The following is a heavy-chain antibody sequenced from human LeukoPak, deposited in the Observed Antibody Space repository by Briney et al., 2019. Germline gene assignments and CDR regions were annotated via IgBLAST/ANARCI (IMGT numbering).Heavy chain of an antibody. D-gene: IGHD5-24*01. CDR1: GGSISSYY. CDR3: ARAHVSSPIYYFDY. V-gene: IGHV4-4*07. Sequence: SETLSLTCTVSGGSISSYYWRWIRQPAGKGLEWIGRIYTSGSTNYNPSLKSRVTMSVDTSKNQFSLKLSSVTAADTAVYYCARAHVSSPIYYFDYWGQGTLVTVSS. CDR2: IYTSGST. J-gene: IGHJ4*02.